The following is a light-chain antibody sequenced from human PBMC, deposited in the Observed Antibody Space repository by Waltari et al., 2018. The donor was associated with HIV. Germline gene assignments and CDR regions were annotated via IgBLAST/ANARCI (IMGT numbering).Light chain of an antibody. V-gene: IGLV3-1*01. CDR3: QAWDSSTPKV. J-gene: IGLJ2*01. CDR1: KWGEKY. CDR2: KDS. Sequence: SYELTQPPSVPVSPGQTASITCSDAKWGEKYTCWSQQKPGQSPVLVIYKDSKPPSGIPERFSGANSGNTATLTISRTQAMDEADYYCQAWDSSTPKVFGGGTKLTVL.